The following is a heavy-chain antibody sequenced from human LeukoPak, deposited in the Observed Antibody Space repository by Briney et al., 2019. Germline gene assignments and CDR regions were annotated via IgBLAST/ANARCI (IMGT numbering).Heavy chain of an antibody. Sequence: GGSLRLSCAASGFTFSSYAMHWVRQAPGKGLEWVAVISYDGSNKYYADSVKGRFTISRDNSKNTLYLQMNSLRAEDTAVYYCARGENIVVVTAAIQSLNDAFDIWGQGTMVTVSS. J-gene: IGHJ3*02. CDR3: ARGENIVVVTAAIQSLNDAFDI. D-gene: IGHD2-21*02. CDR1: GFTFSSYA. V-gene: IGHV3-30*04. CDR2: ISYDGSNK.